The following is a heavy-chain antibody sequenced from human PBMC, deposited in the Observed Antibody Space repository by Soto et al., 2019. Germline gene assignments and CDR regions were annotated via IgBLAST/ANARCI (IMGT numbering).Heavy chain of an antibody. J-gene: IGHJ3*02. V-gene: IGHV3-11*06. CDR2: ISSSSSYT. CDR1: GFTFSDYY. D-gene: IGHD3-22*01. CDR3: ARADPYYYDSSGPSENAFDI. Sequence: LSLSCAASGFTFSDYYMSWIRQAPGKGLERVSYISSSSSYTNYADSVKGRFTISRDNAKNSLYLQMNSLRAEDTAVYYCARADPYYYDSSGPSENAFDIWGQGTMVTVSS.